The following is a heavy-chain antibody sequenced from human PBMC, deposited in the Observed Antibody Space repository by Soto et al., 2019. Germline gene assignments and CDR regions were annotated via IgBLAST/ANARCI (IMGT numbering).Heavy chain of an antibody. V-gene: IGHV1-18*01. J-gene: IGHJ4*02. CDR1: GYTFTNYG. CDR3: ARFSAGTVDY. D-gene: IGHD1-1*01. CDR2: ISPYNGNT. Sequence: GASVKVSCKASGYTFTNYGITWVRQAPGQGLEWMGWISPYNGNTNYAQKFQGRVTMTTDTSTSTAYMELRSLRSDDTAVFYCARFSAGTVDYWGQGTLVTVSS.